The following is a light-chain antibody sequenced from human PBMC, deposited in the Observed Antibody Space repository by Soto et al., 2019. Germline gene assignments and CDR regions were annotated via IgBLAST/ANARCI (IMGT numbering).Light chain of an antibody. CDR3: QQRAYWPRT. J-gene: IGKJ1*01. Sequence: EIVLTQSPATQSLSPGDTATLSCRPSQSVDHYLTWYQQKPGQAPRLLIYDTFRRATGIPARFSGSGSKTNCTLTISSLDPEDFAVYFCQQRAYWPRTFGQGTKVEIK. V-gene: IGKV3-11*01. CDR2: DTF. CDR1: QSVDHY.